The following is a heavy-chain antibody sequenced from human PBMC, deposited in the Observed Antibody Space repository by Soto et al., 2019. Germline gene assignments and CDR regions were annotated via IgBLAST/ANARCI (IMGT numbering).Heavy chain of an antibody. J-gene: IGHJ4*02. V-gene: IGHV1-3*04. CDR2: INTANDNT. CDR3: ARGSCWSYFDY. D-gene: IGHD6-13*01. CDR1: GYTFTSYA. Sequence: QVQLVQSGAEVKKPGASVKVSCRASGYTFTSYAIHWVRQAPGQRPEWMGWINTANDNTKYSQKFQGRVTITRDTSASIVYMDLSSLRSEDTAVYYCARGSCWSYFDYWGQGTLVTVSS.